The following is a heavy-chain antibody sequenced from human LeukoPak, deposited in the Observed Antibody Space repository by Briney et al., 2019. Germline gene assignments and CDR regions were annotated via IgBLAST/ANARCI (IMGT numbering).Heavy chain of an antibody. D-gene: IGHD5-12*01. CDR3: AIVVADRAAQLDY. CDR2: IYTSGST. CDR1: GGSISSGSYY. V-gene: IGHV4-61*02. J-gene: IGHJ4*02. Sequence: SETLSLTCTVSGGSISSGSYYWSWIRQPAGKGLEWIGRIYTSGSTNYNPSLKSRVTISVDTSKNQFSLKLTSVTAADTAVYYCAIVVADRAAQLDYWGQGTLVTVSS.